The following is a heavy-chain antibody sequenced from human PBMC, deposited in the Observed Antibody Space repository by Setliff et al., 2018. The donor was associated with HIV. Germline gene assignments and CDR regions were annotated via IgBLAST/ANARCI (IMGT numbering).Heavy chain of an antibody. Sequence: ASVKVSCKASGGSFSSYAIGWVRQAPGQGLEWMGGIIPIFGAADYAQKFQGRVTITADESTNTAYMELSSLRSEDTAVYYCARLSPLSLRALDVWGQGTMVTVSS. CDR1: GGSFSSYA. CDR3: ARLSPLSLRALDV. J-gene: IGHJ3*01. V-gene: IGHV1-69*13. CDR2: IIPIFGAA.